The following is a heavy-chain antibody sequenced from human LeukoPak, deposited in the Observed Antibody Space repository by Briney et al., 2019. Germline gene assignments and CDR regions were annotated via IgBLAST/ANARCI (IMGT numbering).Heavy chain of an antibody. CDR3: ARWDLNLDAFDI. J-gene: IGHJ3*02. V-gene: IGHV1-18*01. CDR2: ISAYNGNT. D-gene: IGHD1-26*01. CDR1: GYTFTSYG. Sequence: ASVKVSCKASGYTFTSYGISWVRQAPGQGLEWMGWISAYNGNTNYAQKLQGRVTMTTDTSTNTAYMELRSLRSDDTVMYYCARWDLNLDAFDIWGQGTMVTVSS.